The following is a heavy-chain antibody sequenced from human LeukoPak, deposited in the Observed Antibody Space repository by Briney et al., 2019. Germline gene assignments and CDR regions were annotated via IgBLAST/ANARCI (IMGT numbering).Heavy chain of an antibody. CDR3: ATVSITIFGVVIRNWFDP. CDR1: GYTLTELS. Sequence: ASVKVSCKVSGYTLTELSMHWVRQAPGKGLEWMGGFDPEDGETIYAQKFQGRVTMTEDTSTDTAYMELSSLRSEDTAVCYCATVSITIFGVVIRNWFDPWGQGTLVTVSS. CDR2: FDPEDGET. J-gene: IGHJ5*02. D-gene: IGHD3-3*01. V-gene: IGHV1-24*01.